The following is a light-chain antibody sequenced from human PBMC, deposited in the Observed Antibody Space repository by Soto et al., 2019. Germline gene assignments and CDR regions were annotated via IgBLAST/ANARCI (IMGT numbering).Light chain of an antibody. CDR2: VAS. Sequence: EIVLTQSPATLSLSPGERATLSCRASQSVRTYLAWYQQKPGQVPRLLIYVASHRATGIPARFSGSGSGTDFPRTISSLEPEDFAVYYCQQRSNLPLTFGQGTKVEIQ. CDR3: QQRSNLPLT. V-gene: IGKV3-11*01. J-gene: IGKJ1*01. CDR1: QSVRTY.